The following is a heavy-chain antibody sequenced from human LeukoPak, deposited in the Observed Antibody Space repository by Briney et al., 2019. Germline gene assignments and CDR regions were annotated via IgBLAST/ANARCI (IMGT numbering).Heavy chain of an antibody. J-gene: IGHJ6*03. CDR2: IYYSGST. CDR3: ARRGYYDSRAYYYYYMDV. D-gene: IGHD3-22*01. CDR1: GGSISSSSYY. V-gene: IGHV4-39*07. Sequence: SETLSLTCTVSGGSISSSSYYWGWIRQPPGKGLEWIGSIYYSGSTYYNPSLKSRVTISVDTSKNQFSLKLSSVTAADTAVYYCARRGYYDSRAYYYYYMDVWGKGTTVTVSS.